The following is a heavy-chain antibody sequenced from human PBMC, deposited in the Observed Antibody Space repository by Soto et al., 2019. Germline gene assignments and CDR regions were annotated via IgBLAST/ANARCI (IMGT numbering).Heavy chain of an antibody. CDR1: GFTFSDYY. Sequence: QVQLVESGGGLVRPGGSLRLSCAASGFTFSDYYMSWIRQVPGKGLEWVAYISGTSDSIPYADSVKGRFTISRDNAKNSLYLQMNSLRAEDTAXXXCXXVAVLTAAGTTDYWGQGTLVTVSS. J-gene: IGHJ4*02. CDR3: XXVAVLTAAGTTDY. V-gene: IGHV3-11*06. CDR2: ISGTSDSI. D-gene: IGHD6-13*01.